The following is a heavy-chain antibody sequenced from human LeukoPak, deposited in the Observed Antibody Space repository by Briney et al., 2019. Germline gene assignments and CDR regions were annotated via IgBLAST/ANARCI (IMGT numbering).Heavy chain of an antibody. D-gene: IGHD3-10*01. V-gene: IGHV3-30-3*01. Sequence: GGSLRLSCAASGFTFSSYAMHWVRQAPGKGLEWVAVISYDGSNKYYADSVKGRFTISRDNSKNTLYLQMNSPRVEDTAVYYCARKRGFGNYYYYGMDVWGQGTTVTVSS. CDR3: ARKRGFGNYYYYGMDV. J-gene: IGHJ6*02. CDR1: GFTFSSYA. CDR2: ISYDGSNK.